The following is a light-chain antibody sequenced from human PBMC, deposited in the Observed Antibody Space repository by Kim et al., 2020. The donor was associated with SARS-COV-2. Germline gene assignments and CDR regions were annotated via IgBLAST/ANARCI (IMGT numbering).Light chain of an antibody. CDR1: QSISRS. CDR2: SAS. V-gene: IGKV1-5*01. J-gene: IGKJ1*01. Sequence: DIQMIQSPSTLSASVGDRVTITCRASQSISRSLAWYQQKPGKAPKLLIHSASNLESGVPSRFSGSGSGTEFTLTISSLQPDDFASYYCQQYQHYTTFGQGTTVYI. CDR3: QQYQHYTT.